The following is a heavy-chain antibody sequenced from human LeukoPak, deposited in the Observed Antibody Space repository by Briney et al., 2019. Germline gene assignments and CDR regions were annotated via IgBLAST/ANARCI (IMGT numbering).Heavy chain of an antibody. CDR3: ARGVRWLQLSYFDY. D-gene: IGHD5-24*01. J-gene: IGHJ4*02. CDR2: IYYSGST. Sequence: PSETLSLTCPVSSGSISSGVYYWSWIRQHPGKGLEWIGYIYYSGSTYYNPSLKSRVTISVDTSKNQFSPKLSSVTAADTAVYYCARGVRWLQLSYFDYWGQGTLVTVSS. CDR1: SGSISSGVYY. V-gene: IGHV4-31*03.